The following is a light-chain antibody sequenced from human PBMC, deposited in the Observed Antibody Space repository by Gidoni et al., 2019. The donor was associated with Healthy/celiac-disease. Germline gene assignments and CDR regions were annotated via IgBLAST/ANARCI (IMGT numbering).Light chain of an antibody. CDR3: CSYAGSSTYAV. CDR1: SSDVGSYNL. J-gene: IGLJ7*01. V-gene: IGLV2-23*01. CDR2: EGS. Sequence: QSALTQPSSVSRSPGPSITISCTGTSSDVGSYNLVSWYQQHPGKAPKLMIYEGSKRPSGVSNRFSGSKSGNTASLTISGLQAEDEADYYCCSYAGSSTYAVFGGGTQLTVL.